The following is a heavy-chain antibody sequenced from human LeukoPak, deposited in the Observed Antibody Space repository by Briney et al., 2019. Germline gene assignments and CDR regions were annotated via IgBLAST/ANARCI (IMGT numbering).Heavy chain of an antibody. CDR2: ISWNSGSI. Sequence: PGGSLRLSCAASGFTFDDYAMHWVRQAPGEGLEWVPGISWNSGSIGYADSVKGRFTISRDNAKNSLYLQMNSLRAEDTALYYCAKDIVGVTTSPTPLYGMDVWGQGTTVTVSS. CDR3: AKDIVGVTTSPTPLYGMDV. V-gene: IGHV3-9*01. D-gene: IGHD4-4*01. J-gene: IGHJ6*02. CDR1: GFTFDDYA.